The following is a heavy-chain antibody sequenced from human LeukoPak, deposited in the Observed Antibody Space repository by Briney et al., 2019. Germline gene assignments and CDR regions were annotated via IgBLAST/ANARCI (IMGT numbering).Heavy chain of an antibody. J-gene: IGHJ4*02. CDR2: IYSGGST. Sequence: PGGSLRLSCAASGFTFSSNYMSWVRQAPGKGLEWVSVIYSGGSTYYADSVKGRFTISRDNSKNTLYLQMNNLRAEDTAVYYCARAAIVGPSSAYYSDYWGQGTLVTVSS. V-gene: IGHV3-53*01. CDR3: ARAAIVGPSSAYYSDY. D-gene: IGHD2-15*01. CDR1: GFTFSSNY.